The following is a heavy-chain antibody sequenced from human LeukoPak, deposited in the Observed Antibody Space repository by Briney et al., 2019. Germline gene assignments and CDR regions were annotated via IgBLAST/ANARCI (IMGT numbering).Heavy chain of an antibody. D-gene: IGHD3-16*02. CDR2: IYYSART. Sequence: KPSETLSLTCTVSGGSISSSNYYWGWIRQPPGKGLECIGSIYYSARTYYNPSLKSRVTISVDTSKNQFSLKLSSVTAADTAVYYCARAYYVWGSYRERYYFDYWGQGTLVTVSS. J-gene: IGHJ4*02. CDR1: GGSISSSNYY. CDR3: ARAYYVWGSYRERYYFDY. V-gene: IGHV4-39*07.